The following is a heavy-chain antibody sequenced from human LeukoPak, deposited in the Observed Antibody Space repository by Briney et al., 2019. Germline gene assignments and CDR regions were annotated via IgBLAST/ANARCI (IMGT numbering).Heavy chain of an antibody. CDR3: ARDALVTNAFDI. CDR1: GYTFTNYD. Sequence: ASVKVSCKASGYTFTNYDINWVRQATGQGLEWMGWMNPNSGNTGYAQKFQGRITITRNTSISTAYMELSSLRSEDTALYYCARDALVTNAFDIWGQGTMVTVSS. CDR2: MNPNSGNT. V-gene: IGHV1-8*03. J-gene: IGHJ3*02. D-gene: IGHD4-11*01.